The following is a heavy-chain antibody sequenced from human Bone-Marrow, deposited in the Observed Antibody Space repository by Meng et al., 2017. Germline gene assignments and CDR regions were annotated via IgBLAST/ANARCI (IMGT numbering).Heavy chain of an antibody. CDR3: ARDENISLGKLFGDY. V-gene: IGHV1-2*06. Sequence: ASVKVSCKPSGYTFTAYYIHWVRQAPGQGLEWMGHINPDTGDTLYAQKFQGRVSMTGDTSIRTAYVELSGLRSDDTAVYYCARDENISLGKLFGDYWGQGTLVTVSS. D-gene: IGHD2-21*01. CDR1: GYTFTAYY. J-gene: IGHJ4*02. CDR2: INPDTGDT.